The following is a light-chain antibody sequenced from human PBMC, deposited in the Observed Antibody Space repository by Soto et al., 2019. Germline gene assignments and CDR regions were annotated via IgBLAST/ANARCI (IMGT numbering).Light chain of an antibody. CDR2: AAS. CDR1: QGISTS. J-gene: IGKJ1*01. Sequence: DIQMTQAPFSVSASVGDRVTITCRASQGISTSLAWYQQIPGKAPQLLIYAASSLQSGVPSRFSGTGSWTDFTLTISRLQPEDFATYYCQQDKNCPWTFGQGTKVEVK. V-gene: IGKV1-12*01. CDR3: QQDKNCPWT.